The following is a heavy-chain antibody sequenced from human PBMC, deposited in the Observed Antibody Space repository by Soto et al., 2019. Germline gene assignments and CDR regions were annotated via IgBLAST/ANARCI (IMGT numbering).Heavy chain of an antibody. V-gene: IGHV3-48*03. Sequence: GGSLRLSCAASGFTFSSYEMNWVRQAPGKGLEWVSYISSSGSTIYYADSVKGRFTISRDNAKNSLYLQMTSLRAEDTAVYYCAGCSGGSCYGPYFQHWGQGTLVTVSS. J-gene: IGHJ1*01. D-gene: IGHD2-15*01. CDR2: ISSSGSTI. CDR3: AGCSGGSCYGPYFQH. CDR1: GFTFSSYE.